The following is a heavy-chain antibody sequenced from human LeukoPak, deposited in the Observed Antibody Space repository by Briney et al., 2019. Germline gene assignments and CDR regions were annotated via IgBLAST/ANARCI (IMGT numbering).Heavy chain of an antibody. CDR3: ATVVVPAANTDY. D-gene: IGHD2-2*01. Sequence: GASVKVSCKVSGYTFTDCYMHWVQQAPGKGLEWMGLVDPEDGETIYAEKFQGRVTLTADTSTDTAYMELSSLRSEDTAVYYCATVVVPAANTDYWGQGTLVTVSS. CDR1: GYTFTDCY. J-gene: IGHJ4*02. V-gene: IGHV1-69-2*01. CDR2: VDPEDGET.